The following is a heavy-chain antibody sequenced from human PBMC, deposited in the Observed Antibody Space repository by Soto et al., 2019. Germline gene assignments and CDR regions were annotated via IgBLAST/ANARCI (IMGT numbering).Heavy chain of an antibody. Sequence: SETLSLTCTVSGGSISSYYWSWIRQPPGKGLEWIGYIYYSGSTNYNPSLKSRVTISVDTSKNQFSLKLSSVTAADTAVYYCAREGGYYGSGTYPIWGQGTMVTVSS. CDR2: IYYSGST. D-gene: IGHD3-10*01. J-gene: IGHJ3*02. CDR1: GGSISSYY. V-gene: IGHV4-59*01. CDR3: AREGGYYGSGTYPI.